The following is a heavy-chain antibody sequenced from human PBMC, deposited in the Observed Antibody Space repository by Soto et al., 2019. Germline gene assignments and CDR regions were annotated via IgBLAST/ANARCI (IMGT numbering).Heavy chain of an antibody. CDR3: VREGGSRWGGVRGYYCGMDV. Sequence: QVQLVQSGAEVKKPGSSVKVSCKASGGTFSSYAISWVRQAPGQGLEWMGGIIPIFGTANYAQKFQGRVTITADESTSTAYMELGSLRSEDTAVYYCVREGGSRWGGVRGYYCGMDVWGQGTTVTVSS. D-gene: IGHD6-13*01. CDR2: IIPIFGTA. CDR1: GGTFSSYA. V-gene: IGHV1-69*01. J-gene: IGHJ6*01.